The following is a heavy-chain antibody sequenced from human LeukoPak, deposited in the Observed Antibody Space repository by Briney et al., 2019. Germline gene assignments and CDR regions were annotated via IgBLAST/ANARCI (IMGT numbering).Heavy chain of an antibody. J-gene: IGHJ4*02. D-gene: IGHD6-13*01. Sequence: PSETLSLTCTVSGGSISSSSYYWGWIRQPPGKGLEWIGSIYYSGSTYYNPSLKSRVTISVDTSKNQFSLKLSSVTAADTAVYYCARLDLVGSWQTIDYWGQGTLVTVSS. CDR1: GGSISSSSYY. V-gene: IGHV4-39*01. CDR3: ARLDLVGSWQTIDY. CDR2: IYYSGST.